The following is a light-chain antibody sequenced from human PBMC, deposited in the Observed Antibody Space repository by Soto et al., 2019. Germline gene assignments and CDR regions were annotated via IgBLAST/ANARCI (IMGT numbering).Light chain of an antibody. J-gene: IGKJ2*01. CDR3: HQYATPSYT. V-gene: IGKV3-20*01. Sequence: IVLTQSPGTLSLSPGERASLSYRASQSVTSNSLAWYQQKPGQPPRLLISGAFNRATGIPDRFSGSASETDFTLTISRLEPEDFAVYYCHQYATPSYTFGQGTKLEI. CDR1: QSVTSNS. CDR2: GAF.